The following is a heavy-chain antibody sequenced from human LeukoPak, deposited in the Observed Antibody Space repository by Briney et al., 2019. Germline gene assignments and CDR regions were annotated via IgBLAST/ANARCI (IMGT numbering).Heavy chain of an antibody. D-gene: IGHD5-12*01. J-gene: IGHJ4*02. CDR3: AKFGVVDSGYDYPITADY. CDR2: ISGSGGST. Sequence: GGSLRLSCAASGFTFSSYAMSWVRQAPGKGLAWVLAISGSGGSTYYADSVKGSFTISRDNSKNTLYLQMNSLRAEDTAVYYCAKFGVVDSGYDYPITADYWGQGTLVTVSS. V-gene: IGHV3-23*01. CDR1: GFTFSSYA.